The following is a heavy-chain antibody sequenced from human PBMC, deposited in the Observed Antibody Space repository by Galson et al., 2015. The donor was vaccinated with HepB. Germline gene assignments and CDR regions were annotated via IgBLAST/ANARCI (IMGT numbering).Heavy chain of an antibody. Sequence: SLRLSCAASGFTFSSYAMSWVRQAPGKGLEWVSAISGSGGSTYYEDSVKGRFTISRDNSKNTLYLQMNSLRAEDTAVYYCAKTGKIGYCSGGSCLLDYWGQGTLVTVSS. D-gene: IGHD2-15*01. CDR3: AKTGKIGYCSGGSCLLDY. CDR2: ISGSGGST. CDR1: GFTFSSYA. J-gene: IGHJ4*02. V-gene: IGHV3-23*01.